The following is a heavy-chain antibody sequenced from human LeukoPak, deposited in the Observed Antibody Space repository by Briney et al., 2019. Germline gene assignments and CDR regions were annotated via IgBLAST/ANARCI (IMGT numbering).Heavy chain of an antibody. CDR3: ARDGRLGGIDF. CDR1: GGSLSSYD. CDR2: IDYSGSN. Sequence: KSSDTLSLTCTVSGGSLSSYDWTWIRQPPGRGLEWIGCIDYSGSNNFNTSLKSRVTLSVDSSNNQFSLNLTSVTAADTAVYYCARDGRLGGIDFWGQGALVTVSS. D-gene: IGHD1-26*01. V-gene: IGHV4-59*01. J-gene: IGHJ4*02.